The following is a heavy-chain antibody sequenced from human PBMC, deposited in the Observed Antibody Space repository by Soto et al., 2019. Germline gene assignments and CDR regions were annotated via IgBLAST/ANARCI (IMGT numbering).Heavy chain of an antibody. Sequence: ASVKVSCKASGYTFTSYDINWVRQATGQGLEWMGWMNPNSGNTGYAQKFQGRVTMTRNTSISTAYMELSSLRSEDTAVYYCARPAYDYYGSGSNRGYYMDVWGKGTTVTVSS. J-gene: IGHJ6*03. CDR3: ARPAYDYYGSGSNRGYYMDV. CDR2: MNPNSGNT. CDR1: GYTFTSYD. V-gene: IGHV1-8*01. D-gene: IGHD3-10*01.